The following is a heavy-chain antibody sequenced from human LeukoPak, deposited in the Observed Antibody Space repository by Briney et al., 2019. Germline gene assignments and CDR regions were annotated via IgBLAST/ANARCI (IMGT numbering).Heavy chain of an antibody. J-gene: IGHJ1*01. Sequence: ASVKVSCKASGYTFTTYDINWVRQAPGHGRELTGGINPNSANTGYAQKFLGRVTFTRNTSISTVYMERSSLRSEDTAVYFCARGPPTAQYFQHWGQGTLVTVSS. D-gene: IGHD1-1*01. CDR1: GYTFTTYD. CDR3: ARGPPTAQYFQH. V-gene: IGHV1-8*03. CDR2: INPNSANT.